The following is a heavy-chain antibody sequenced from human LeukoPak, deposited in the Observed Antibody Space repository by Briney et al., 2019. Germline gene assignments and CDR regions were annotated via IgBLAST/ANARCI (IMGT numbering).Heavy chain of an antibody. Sequence: SAPTLVKPTQSLTLTCSFSGFSLTTAVSGGWMRQPPGKAVEWLEHTFWDDEKQYSPSLRSRVIITKDTYKNQVVLTMSNMDPVDTATYYCARRQRYYFGSGSFAYHFDSWGQGILVTVSS. CDR1: GFSLTTAVS. V-gene: IGHV2-5*02. CDR3: ARRQRYYFGSGSFAYHFDS. CDR2: TFWDDEK. D-gene: IGHD3-10*01. J-gene: IGHJ4*02.